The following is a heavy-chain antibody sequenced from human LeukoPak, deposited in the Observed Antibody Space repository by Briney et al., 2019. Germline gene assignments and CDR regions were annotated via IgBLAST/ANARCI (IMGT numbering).Heavy chain of an antibody. CDR2: INHSGST. D-gene: IGHD6-13*01. CDR1: GGSFSGYY. CDR3: ARVHEYSSSWFLFDY. Sequence: NASETLSLTCAVYGGSFSGYYWSWIRQPPGKGLEWIGEINHSGSTNYNPSLKSRVTISVDTSKNQFSLKLSSVTAADTAVYYCARVHEYSSSWFLFDYWGQGTLVTVSS. V-gene: IGHV4-34*01. J-gene: IGHJ4*02.